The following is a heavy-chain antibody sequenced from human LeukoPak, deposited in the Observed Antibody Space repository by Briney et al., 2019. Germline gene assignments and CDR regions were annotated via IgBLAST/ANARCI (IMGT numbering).Heavy chain of an antibody. V-gene: IGHV1-8*01. J-gene: IGHJ6*02. CDR3: ARGLRLRFLEWSPIKNYYYGMDV. Sequence: ASVKVSCKASGYTFTSYDINWVRQATGQGLEWMGWMNPNSGNTGYAQKFQGRVTMTRNTSISTAYMELSSLRSEDTAVYYCARGLRLRFLEWSPIKNYYYGMDVWGQGTTVTVSS. CDR1: GYTFTSYD. D-gene: IGHD3-3*01. CDR2: MNPNSGNT.